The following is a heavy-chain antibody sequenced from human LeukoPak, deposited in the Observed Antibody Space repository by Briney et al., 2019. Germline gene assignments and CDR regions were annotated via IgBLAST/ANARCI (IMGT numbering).Heavy chain of an antibody. J-gene: IGHJ4*02. CDR3: ARAGYSYGDFDY. D-gene: IGHD5-18*01. Sequence: SETLSLTCAVYGGSFSGYYWSWIRQPPGKGLEWIGEINHSGSTDYNPSLKGRVTISVDTSKNQFSLKLSSVTAADTAVYYCARAGYSYGDFDYWGQGTLVTVSS. CDR2: INHSGST. V-gene: IGHV4-34*01. CDR1: GGSFSGYY.